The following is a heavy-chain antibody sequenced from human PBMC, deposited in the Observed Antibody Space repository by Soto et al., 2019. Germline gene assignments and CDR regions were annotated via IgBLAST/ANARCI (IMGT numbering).Heavy chain of an antibody. V-gene: IGHV3-30-3*01. CDR1: GFTFSSYA. D-gene: IGHD3-9*01. CDR2: ISYDGSNK. Sequence: GVLRLSCAASGFTFSSYAMHWVRQAPGKGLEWVAVISYDGSNKYYADSVKGRFTISRDNSKNTLYLQMNSLRAEDTAVYYCAREGHVLRYFDWSPRYYGMDVWGQGTTVTVSS. J-gene: IGHJ6*02. CDR3: AREGHVLRYFDWSPRYYGMDV.